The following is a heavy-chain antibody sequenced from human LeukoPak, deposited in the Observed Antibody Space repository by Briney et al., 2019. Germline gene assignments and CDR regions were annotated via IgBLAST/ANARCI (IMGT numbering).Heavy chain of an antibody. D-gene: IGHD3-10*01. V-gene: IGHV4-39*07. CDR3: AREMQSPRGGFDY. CDR1: SGSISSTSYY. J-gene: IGHJ4*02. Sequence: SETLSLTCTVSSGSISSTSYYWGWIRQPPGMGPEWIGSMYYSGSTYYNPSLKSRVTISVDTSKSQFSLKLSSVTAADTAVYYCAREMQSPRGGFDYWDQGTLVTVSS. CDR2: MYYSGST.